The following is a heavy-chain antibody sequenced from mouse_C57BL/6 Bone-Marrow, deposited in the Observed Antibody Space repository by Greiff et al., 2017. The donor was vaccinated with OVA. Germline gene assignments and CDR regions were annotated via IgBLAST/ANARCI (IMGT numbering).Heavy chain of an antibody. J-gene: IGHJ2*01. D-gene: IGHD1-1*01. CDR3: ARDGPFGC. CDR2: IDPVGGET. Sequence: EVQLQQSGAELVKPGASVKLSCTASGFNINDYYMHWVKQRPEQGLEWIGRIDPVGGETKHAPKCQGKATITADTSSNTAYLQRSSLTSEDTAVYYCARDGPFGCWGQGTTLTVST. V-gene: IGHV14-2*01. CDR1: GFNINDYY.